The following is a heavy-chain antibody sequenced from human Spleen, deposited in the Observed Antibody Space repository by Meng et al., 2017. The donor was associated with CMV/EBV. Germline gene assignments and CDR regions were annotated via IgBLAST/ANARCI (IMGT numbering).Heavy chain of an antibody. CDR1: DNSITYYA. V-gene: IGHV3-23*01. CDR2: ILVDSVTT. Sequence: GGSLRLSCVASDNSITYYAMDWVRQAPGKGLEWVSAILVDSVTTYYADSVKGRFTISRDNSKNTMYLQMNSLRPEDTAVFYCAKGAGSRSGGFRWDIVGVPAAMKTPMEEYWGQGTLVTVSS. CDR3: AKGAGSRSGGFRWDIVGVPAAMKTPMEEY. J-gene: IGHJ4*02. D-gene: IGHD2-2*01.